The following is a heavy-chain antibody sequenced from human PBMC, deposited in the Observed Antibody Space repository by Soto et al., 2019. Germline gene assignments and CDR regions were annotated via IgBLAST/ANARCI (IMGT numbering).Heavy chain of an antibody. J-gene: IGHJ6*02. CDR1: GYTFTSYA. D-gene: IGHD4-17*01. CDR2: INAGNGNT. Sequence: ASVKVSCKASGYTFTSYAMHWVRQAPGQRLEWMGWINAGNGNTKYSQKFQGRVTIPRDTSASTAYMELSSLRSEDTAVYYCARVRRLHYYYYGMDVWGQGTTVTVSS. V-gene: IGHV1-3*01. CDR3: ARVRRLHYYYYGMDV.